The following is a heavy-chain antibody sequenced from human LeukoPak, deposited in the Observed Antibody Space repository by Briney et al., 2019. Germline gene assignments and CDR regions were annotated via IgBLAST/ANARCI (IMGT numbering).Heavy chain of an antibody. J-gene: IGHJ4*02. CDR1: GGSISSYY. Sequence: SETLSLTCTVSGGSISSYYWSWIRQPPGKGLEWIGYICYSGSTNYNPSLKSRVTISVDTPKNQFSLKLSSVTAADTAVYYCARDLHGSGSVFDYWGQGTLVTVSS. CDR3: ARDLHGSGSVFDY. D-gene: IGHD3-10*01. V-gene: IGHV4-59*01. CDR2: ICYSGST.